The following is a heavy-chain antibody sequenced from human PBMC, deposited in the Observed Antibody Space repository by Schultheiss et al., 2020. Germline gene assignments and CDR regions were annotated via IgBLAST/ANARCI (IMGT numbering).Heavy chain of an antibody. J-gene: IGHJ4*02. V-gene: IGHV3-20*04. CDR1: GFTFSSYG. CDR2: INWNGGST. D-gene: IGHD6-19*01. CDR3: ARDRGSSGWYRGEYFDY. Sequence: WGSLRLSCAASGFTFSSYGMSWVRQAPGKGLEWVSGINWNGGSTGYADSVKGRFTISRDNAKNSLYLQMNSLRAEDTAVYYCARDRGSSGWYRGEYFDYWGQGTLVTVSS.